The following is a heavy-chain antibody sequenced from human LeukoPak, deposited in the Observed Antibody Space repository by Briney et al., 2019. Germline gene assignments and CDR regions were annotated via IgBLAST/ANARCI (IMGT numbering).Heavy chain of an antibody. V-gene: IGHV3-53*01. CDR1: GFSVSNNY. Sequence: GGSLRLSCVVSGFSVSNNYIIWVRQAPGNGLERVSVIYGDGRTSHSASVRGRFTISRDNSKNIVSLQMNSLRVGDTAVYYCIVFGASNHWGQGTLVTVSS. D-gene: IGHD2-15*01. CDR3: IVFGASNH. J-gene: IGHJ5*02. CDR2: IYGDGRT.